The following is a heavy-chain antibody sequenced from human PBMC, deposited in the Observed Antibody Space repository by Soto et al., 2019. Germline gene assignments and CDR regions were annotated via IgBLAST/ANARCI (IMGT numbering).Heavy chain of an antibody. Sequence: PSETLSLTCTVSGGSISSRSYYWGWIRQPPGKGLEWIGSIYYSGSTYYNPSLKSRVTISVDTSKNQFSLKLSSVTAADTAVYYCVVDYSTQKDVWGQGTTVTVS. J-gene: IGHJ6*02. V-gene: IGHV4-39*01. CDR1: GGSISSRSYY. CDR2: IYYSGST. D-gene: IGHD4-4*01. CDR3: VVDYSTQKDV.